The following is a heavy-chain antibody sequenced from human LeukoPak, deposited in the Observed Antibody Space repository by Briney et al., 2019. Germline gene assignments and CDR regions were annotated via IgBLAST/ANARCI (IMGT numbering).Heavy chain of an antibody. V-gene: IGHV4-38-2*02. CDR1: GYSISSGYY. CDR2: IYHGGST. D-gene: IGHD6-6*01. CDR3: ARTYSSSSWSLPY. Sequence: SETLSLTCTVSGYSISSGYYWGRIRQPPGKGLEWIESIYHGGSTYYNPSLKSRVTIPVDTSKNQFSLKLSSVTAADTAVYYCARTYSSSSWSLPYWGQGTLVTVSS. J-gene: IGHJ4*02.